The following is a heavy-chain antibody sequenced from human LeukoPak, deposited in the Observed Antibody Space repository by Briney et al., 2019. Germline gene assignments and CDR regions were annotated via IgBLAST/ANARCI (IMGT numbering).Heavy chain of an antibody. D-gene: IGHD6-13*01. Sequence: GESLKISCKGSGYRFANYWIGWVRQMPGKGLEWMGIIYPGDSDTRYSPSFQGQVTISADKSISTAYLQRSSLQASDTAMYYCARHVGSSDVDFWGQGTLVTVSS. CDR2: IYPGDSDT. V-gene: IGHV5-51*01. CDR3: ARHVGSSDVDF. CDR1: GYRFANYW. J-gene: IGHJ4*02.